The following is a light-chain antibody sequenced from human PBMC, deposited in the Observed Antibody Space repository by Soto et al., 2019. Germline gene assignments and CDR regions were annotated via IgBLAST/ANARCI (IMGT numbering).Light chain of an antibody. CDR3: AAWDDSLNGAV. V-gene: IGLV1-44*01. CDR1: SSNIGSNT. CDR2: NNN. J-gene: IGLJ2*01. Sequence: QSVLTQPPSASGTPGQRVTISCSGSSSNIGSNTVNWYQQLPGTAPKLLIQNNNQRPSGVPDRLSGSKSGTSASLAISGLQSEDEADYYCAAWDDSLNGAVFGGGTKVTVL.